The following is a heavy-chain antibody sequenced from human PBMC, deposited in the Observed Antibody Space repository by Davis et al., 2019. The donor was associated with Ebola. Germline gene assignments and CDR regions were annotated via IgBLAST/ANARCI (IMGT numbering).Heavy chain of an antibody. D-gene: IGHD2-8*02. V-gene: IGHV3-23*01. CDR2: ISAGGTAP. Sequence: PGGSLRLSCAASEFTFSSYGMTWVRQAPGKGLEWVSSISAGGTAPYYADSVKGRFTISRDNSKNTLSLNMDSLRADDTAVYYCAKSFLITGSHMSEFRGVDYWGQGTVVTVSS. CDR3: AKSFLITGSHMSEFRGVDY. J-gene: IGHJ4*02. CDR1: EFTFSSYG.